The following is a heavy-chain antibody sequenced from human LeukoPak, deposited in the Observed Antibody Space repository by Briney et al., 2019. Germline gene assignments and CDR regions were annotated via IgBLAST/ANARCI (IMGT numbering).Heavy chain of an antibody. CDR1: GFTFSSYS. CDR2: ISSSSSTI. CDR3: ARASYYDFWSGYSSDYYYYMDV. D-gene: IGHD3-3*01. J-gene: IGHJ6*03. V-gene: IGHV3-48*02. Sequence: GGSLRLSCAASGFTFSSYSMNWVRQAPGKGLEWVSYISSSSSTIYYADSVKGRFTISRDNAKNSLYLQMNSLSDENTAVYYCARASYYDFWSGYSSDYYYYMDVWGKGTTVTVSS.